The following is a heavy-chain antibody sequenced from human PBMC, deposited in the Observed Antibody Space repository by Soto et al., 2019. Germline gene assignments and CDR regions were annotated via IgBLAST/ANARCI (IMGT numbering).Heavy chain of an antibody. J-gene: IGHJ6*02. V-gene: IGHV5-51*01. CDR1: GYSFTSYW. D-gene: IGHD3-10*01. CDR2: IYPGDSDT. Sequence: PGESLKISCKGSGYSFTSYWIGWVRQMPGKGLEWMGIIYPGDSDTRYSPSFQGQVTISADKSISTAYLQWSSLKASDTAMYYSGSTNYNPSLKSRVTISVDTSKNQFSLKLSSVTAADTAVYYCARAPGYCSSTSCYASPYYYYYGMDVWGQGTTVTVS. CDR3: GSTNYNPSLKSRVTISVDTSKNQFSLKLSSVTAADTAVYYCARAPGYCSSTSCYASPYYYYYGMDV.